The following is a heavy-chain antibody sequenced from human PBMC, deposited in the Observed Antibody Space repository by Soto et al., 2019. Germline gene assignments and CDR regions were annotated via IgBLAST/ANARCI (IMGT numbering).Heavy chain of an antibody. Sequence: QVQLVQSGAEVKKPGSSVKVSCKASGGTFSSYAISWVRQAPGQGLEWMGGIIPIFNTANYAQKFQGRVTITADESTTTADMDLSSLRPEGTAGYYCATPGAGGSDYDSGMDVWGQGTTVTVSS. D-gene: IGHD3-16*01. J-gene: IGHJ6*02. CDR1: GGTFSSYA. V-gene: IGHV1-69*12. CDR2: IIPIFNTA. CDR3: ATPGAGGSDYDSGMDV.